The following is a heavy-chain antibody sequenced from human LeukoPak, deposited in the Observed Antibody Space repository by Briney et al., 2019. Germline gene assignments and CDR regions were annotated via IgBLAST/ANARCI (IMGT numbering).Heavy chain of an antibody. J-gene: IGHJ4*02. CDR2: INHSGST. Sequence: SETLSLTCAVYGGSFSGYYWSWIRQPPGKGLEWIGEINHSGSTNYNPSLKSRVTISVDTSKNQFSLKLSSVTAADTAVYYCARFQKTCSGGSCYTFDYWGQGTLVTVSS. CDR3: ARFQKTCSGGSCYTFDY. CDR1: GGSFSGYY. V-gene: IGHV4-34*01. D-gene: IGHD2-15*01.